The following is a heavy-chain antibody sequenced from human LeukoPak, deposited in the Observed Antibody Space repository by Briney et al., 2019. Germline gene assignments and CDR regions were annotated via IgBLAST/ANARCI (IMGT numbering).Heavy chain of an antibody. CDR2: IIPMYGTV. V-gene: IGHV1-69*05. Sequence: ASLRVSCTASGGTFSNYAISWGREAPGQGPVWMGGIIPMYGTVNYAQNFQGRVTITTDESTSTAYMEVSNLRSEDTAVYYCARSSTSRSGYYYFIDYWGQGTLVAAYS. D-gene: IGHD3-22*01. CDR3: ARSSTSRSGYYYFIDY. CDR1: GGTFSNYA. J-gene: IGHJ4*02.